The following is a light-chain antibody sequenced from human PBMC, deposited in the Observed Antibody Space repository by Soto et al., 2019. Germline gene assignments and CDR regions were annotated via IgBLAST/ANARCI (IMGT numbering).Light chain of an antibody. CDR1: QSITSD. J-gene: IGKJ2*01. CDR3: QQSYSPPRT. CDR2: AAS. Sequence: DIQLTQSPSSLSASVGDRVTITCRASQSITSDLNSYQQKPGKAPKLLIYAASSLQSGVPSRFSGSGSGTEFTLTIRSLHPEDCATSYCQQSYSPPRTFGQGIK. V-gene: IGKV1-39*01.